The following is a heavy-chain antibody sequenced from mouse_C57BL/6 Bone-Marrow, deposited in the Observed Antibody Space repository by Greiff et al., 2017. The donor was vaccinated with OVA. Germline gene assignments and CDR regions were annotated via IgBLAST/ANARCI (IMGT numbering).Heavy chain of an antibody. D-gene: IGHD1-1*01. Sequence: VQLQQSGPGLVAPSQSLSITCTVSGFSLTSYAISWVRQPPGKGLEWLGVIWTGGGTNYNSALKSRLSISKDNSKSQVFLKMNSLQTDDTARYYCARGGLITTVPYWYFDVWGTGTTVTVSS. J-gene: IGHJ1*03. V-gene: IGHV2-9-1*01. CDR2: IWTGGGT. CDR1: GFSLTSYA. CDR3: ARGGLITTVPYWYFDV.